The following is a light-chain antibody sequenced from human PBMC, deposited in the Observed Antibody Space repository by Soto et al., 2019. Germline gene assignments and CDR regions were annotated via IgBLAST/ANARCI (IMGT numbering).Light chain of an antibody. CDR1: NIGSKS. CDR2: YDS. V-gene: IGLV3-21*04. J-gene: IGLJ1*01. CDR3: QVWDSSSDHDV. Sequence: SYELTQQPSVSVAPGKTARITCGGNNIGSKSVHWYQQKPGQAPVLVIYYDSDRPSGIPERFSGSNSGNTATLTISRVEAGDEADYYCQVWDSSSDHDVFGIGTKLTVL.